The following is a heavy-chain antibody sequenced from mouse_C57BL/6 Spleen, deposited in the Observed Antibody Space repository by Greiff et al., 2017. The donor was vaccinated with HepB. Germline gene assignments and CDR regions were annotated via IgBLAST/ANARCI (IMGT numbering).Heavy chain of an antibody. CDR3: ARQEKEVYGSSSFDY. D-gene: IGHD1-1*01. CDR2: ISNLAYSN. Sequence: DVMLVESGGGLVQPGGSLKLSCAASGFTFSDYGMAWVRQAPRKGPEWVAFISNLAYSNNSADTVTGRFTISRGNAKNTLDLEMSSLRTEDTAMYYCARQEKEVYGSSSFDYWGQGATLTVSS. J-gene: IGHJ2*01. CDR1: GFTFSDYG. V-gene: IGHV5-15*01.